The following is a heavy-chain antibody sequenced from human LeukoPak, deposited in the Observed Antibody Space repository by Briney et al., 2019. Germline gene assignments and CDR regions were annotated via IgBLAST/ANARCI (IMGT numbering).Heavy chain of an antibody. CDR3: ARGRYDGSHTLDP. D-gene: IGHD3-3*01. V-gene: IGHV1-8*01. CDR1: GYTFTRYY. Sequence: ASVKVSCKASGYTFTRYYINWVRQATGQGLEWIGLMNPYSVNTGYARKFQGRVTMTRDNSINTAFLELRRLTYEDTAVYYCARGRYDGSHTLDPWGQGTLVTVSS. CDR2: MNPYSVNT. J-gene: IGHJ5*02.